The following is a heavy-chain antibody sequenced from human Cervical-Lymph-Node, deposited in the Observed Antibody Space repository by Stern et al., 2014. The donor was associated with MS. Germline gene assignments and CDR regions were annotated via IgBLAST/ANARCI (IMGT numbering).Heavy chain of an antibody. CDR2: LNPNSDDP. CDR1: GYTFTAVF. D-gene: IGHD3-22*01. CDR3: AREATRIVVGIDY. Sequence: VQLVQSGTKMQKPGASVKVSCKASGYTFTAVFIPWVRQAPGQGLEWIGRLNPNSDDPTYAQNFQDRVTLTRDTSIGTAYLELSRLTSADTAVYYCAREATRIVVGIDYWGQGTQVTVSS. V-gene: IGHV1-2*06. J-gene: IGHJ4*02.